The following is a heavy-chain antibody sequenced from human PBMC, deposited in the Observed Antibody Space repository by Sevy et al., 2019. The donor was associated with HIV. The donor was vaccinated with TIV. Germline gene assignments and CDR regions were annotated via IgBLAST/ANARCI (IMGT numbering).Heavy chain of an antibody. J-gene: IGHJ6*02. CDR2: CYYSGST. CDR1: GGSISSYY. CDR3: ARGYGGNFRGGYYYYYYGMDV. Sequence: SETLSLTCTVSGGSISSYYWSWIRQPPGKGLEWIGYCYYSGSTNYNPSLKSRVTISVDTSKNQFSLKLSSVTAADTAVYYCARGYGGNFRGGYYYYYYGMDVWGQGTTVTVSS. V-gene: IGHV4-59*01. D-gene: IGHD2-21*02.